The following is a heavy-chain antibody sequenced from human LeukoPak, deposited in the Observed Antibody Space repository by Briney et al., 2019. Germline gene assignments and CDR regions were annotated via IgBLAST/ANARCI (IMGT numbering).Heavy chain of an antibody. J-gene: IGHJ4*02. CDR1: GFTFSNYA. Sequence: PGGSLRLSCAASGFTFSNYALRWVRQVPGKGLEWVSGITGSGGSTYYADSVEGRFTISRDNSKNTLYLQMNSLRAEDTAVYFCAKDDGGSVTTTDFEYWGQGTLVTVSS. V-gene: IGHV3-23*01. D-gene: IGHD4-17*01. CDR3: AKDDGGSVTTTDFEY. CDR2: ITGSGGST.